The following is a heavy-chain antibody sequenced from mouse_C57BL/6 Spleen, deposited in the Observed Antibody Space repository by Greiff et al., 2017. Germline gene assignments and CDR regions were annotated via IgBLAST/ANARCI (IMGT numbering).Heavy chain of an antibody. CDR3: ARSGSSSLYFDY. D-gene: IGHD1-1*01. CDR1: GYAFSSYW. Sequence: VQLQESGAELVKPGASVKISCKASGYAFSSYWMHWVKQRPGKGLEWIGQIYPGDGDTNSNGKFKGKATLTADKSSSTAYMQLSSLTSEDSAVYFCARSGSSSLYFDYWGQGTTLTVSS. CDR2: IYPGDGDT. V-gene: IGHV1-80*01. J-gene: IGHJ2*01.